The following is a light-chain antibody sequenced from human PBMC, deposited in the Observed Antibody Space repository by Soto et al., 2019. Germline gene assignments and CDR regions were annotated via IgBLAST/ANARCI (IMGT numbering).Light chain of an antibody. CDR3: QQYNNWPPYT. V-gene: IGKV3-15*01. Sequence: EVVMTQSPATLSVSPGERATLSCRASQSVNNHLAWYQQRPGQAPRLLIYAASTRVTGVPARFSGSGSGTEFTLTISSLQSEVFAVYYCQQYNNWPPYTFGQGTKLEI. J-gene: IGKJ2*01. CDR1: QSVNNH. CDR2: AAS.